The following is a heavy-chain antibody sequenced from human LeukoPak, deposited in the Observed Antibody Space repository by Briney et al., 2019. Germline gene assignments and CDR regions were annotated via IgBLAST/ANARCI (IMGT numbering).Heavy chain of an antibody. CDR3: ARGYYVSSGHFEY. CDR1: GGSFSGYY. V-gene: IGHV4-59*10. Sequence: SETLSLTCAVYGGSFSGYYWSWIRQPAGKGLEWIGRIYTSGSTNYNPSLKSRVTISVDTSKNQFSLKLSSVTAADTAVYCCARGYYVSSGHFEYWGQGTLVTVSS. D-gene: IGHD3-22*01. J-gene: IGHJ4*02. CDR2: IYTSGST.